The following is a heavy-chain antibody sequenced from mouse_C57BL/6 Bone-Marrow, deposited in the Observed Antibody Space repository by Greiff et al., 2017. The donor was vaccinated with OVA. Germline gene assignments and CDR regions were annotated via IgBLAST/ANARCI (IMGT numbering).Heavy chain of an antibody. CDR3: ARDYGSKYYYAMDY. V-gene: IGHV1-52*01. Sequence: QVQLQQPGAELVRPGSSVKLSCKASGYTFTSYWMHWVKQRPIQGLEWIGNVDPSDSETHYNQKFKDKATLTVDKSSSTAYMQLSSLTSEDSAVYYCARDYGSKYYYAMDYWGQGTSVTVSS. CDR2: VDPSDSET. D-gene: IGHD1-1*01. J-gene: IGHJ4*01. CDR1: GYTFTSYW.